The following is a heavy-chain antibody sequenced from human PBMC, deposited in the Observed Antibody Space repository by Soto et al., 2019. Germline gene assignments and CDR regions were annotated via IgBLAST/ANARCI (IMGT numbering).Heavy chain of an antibody. J-gene: IGHJ6*02. V-gene: IGHV1-18*01. CDR2: ISAYNGNT. CDR3: ARVVGGSYYDFYYCLDV. D-gene: IGHD1-26*01. Sequence: QVQLVQSGAEVKKPGASVKVSCKASGYTFTSYGISWVRQAPGQGLEWMGWISAYNGNTNYAQKLQGRVTMTTDTSTSTACMELRSLRSDATAVYYCARVVGGSYYDFYYCLDVWGQGTTVTVSS. CDR1: GYTFTSYG.